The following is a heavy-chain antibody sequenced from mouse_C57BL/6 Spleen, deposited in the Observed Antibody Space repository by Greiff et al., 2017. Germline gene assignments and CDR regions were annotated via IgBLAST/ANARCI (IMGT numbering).Heavy chain of an antibody. J-gene: IGHJ3*01. D-gene: IGHD2-1*01. CDR2: IYPGSGST. Sequence: VQLQQPGAELVKPGASVKMSCKASGYTFTSYTITWVKQRPGQGLEWIGEIYPGSGSTNYNEKFKSKATLTVDTSSTTDYMQLSSMTSEDSAVYYCARGDGNYGDWGQGTLVTVSA. CDR3: ARGDGNYGD. V-gene: IGHV1-55*01. CDR1: GYTFTSYT.